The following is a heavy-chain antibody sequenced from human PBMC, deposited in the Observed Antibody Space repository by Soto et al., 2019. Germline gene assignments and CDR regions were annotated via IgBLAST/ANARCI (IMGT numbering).Heavy chain of an antibody. CDR1: GLTFSSYE. D-gene: IGHD6-19*01. V-gene: IGHV3-48*03. J-gene: IGHJ4*02. CDR3: ARDRSSGWYEFHSGVDY. Sequence: GGSLRLSLPASGLTFSSYEMNWVRQAPGEGLEWVSYISSSGSTIYYADSVKGRFTISRDNAKNSLYLQMNSLRAEDTAVYYCARDRSSGWYEFHSGVDYWGQGTLVTVSS. CDR2: ISSSGSTI.